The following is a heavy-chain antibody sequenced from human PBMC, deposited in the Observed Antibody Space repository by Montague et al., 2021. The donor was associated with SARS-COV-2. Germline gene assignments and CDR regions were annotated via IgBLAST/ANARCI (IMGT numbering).Heavy chain of an antibody. CDR3: ARARRGSGSGSYFDILVSWCDR. D-gene: IGHD3-10*01. CDR2: IYYSGST. J-gene: IGHJ5*02. Sequence: TLSLTCTVSGGSISSGGYYWSWIRQHPGKGLEWIGYIYYSGSTYYXXXLKSRVTISVDTSKNQFSLKLSSVTAADTAVYYCARARRGSGSGSYFDILVSWCDRWGQGTLVSVSS. CDR1: GGSISSGGYY. V-gene: IGHV4-31*03.